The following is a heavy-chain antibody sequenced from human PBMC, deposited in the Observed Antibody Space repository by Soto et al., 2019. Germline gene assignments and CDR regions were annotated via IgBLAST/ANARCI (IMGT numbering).Heavy chain of an antibody. CDR2: IYSGDSDT. D-gene: IGHD3-10*01. V-gene: IGHV5-51*01. CDR1: GYTFTRHW. Sequence: GESLKISCKGSGYTFTRHWIGWVRQMPGKGLEWMGIIYSGDSDTRYSPSFQGQVTISADKSISTAYLQWNSLKASDTAMYYCARRRGLVTYYMDDAFDLWGQGTMVTVSS. CDR3: ARRRGLVTYYMDDAFDL. J-gene: IGHJ3*01.